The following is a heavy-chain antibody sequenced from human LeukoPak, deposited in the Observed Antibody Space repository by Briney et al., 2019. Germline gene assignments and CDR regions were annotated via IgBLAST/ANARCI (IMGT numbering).Heavy chain of an antibody. CDR1: GYSFTTHW. Sequence: GESLKISCKASGYSFTTHWIGWVRQMPGKGLEWMGIIYPGDSDTRYSPSFQGHVTISADKSISTAYLQWSSLKASDTAMYYCARPVEMATMYYFDYWGQGTLVTVSS. D-gene: IGHD5-24*01. CDR2: IYPGDSDT. CDR3: ARPVEMATMYYFDY. J-gene: IGHJ4*02. V-gene: IGHV5-51*01.